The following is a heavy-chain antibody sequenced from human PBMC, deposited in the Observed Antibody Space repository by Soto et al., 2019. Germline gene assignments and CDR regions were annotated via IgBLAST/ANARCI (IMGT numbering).Heavy chain of an antibody. D-gene: IGHD3-22*01. CDR3: ARYYYDSSGYYYFDY. CDR1: GYTFTSYG. J-gene: IGHJ4*02. V-gene: IGHV1-18*01. CDR2: ISAYNGNT. Sequence: GASVKVSCKASGYTFTSYGISWVRQAPGQGLEWVGWISAYNGNTNYAQKLQGRVTMTTDTSTSTAYMELRSLRSDDTAVYYCARYYYDSSGYYYFDYWGQGTLVTVSS.